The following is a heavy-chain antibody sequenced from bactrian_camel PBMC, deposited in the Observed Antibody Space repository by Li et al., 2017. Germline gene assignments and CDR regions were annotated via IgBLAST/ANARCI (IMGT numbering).Heavy chain of an antibody. Sequence: DVQLVESGGGVVQPGGSLRLSCAASRVGISTYGMSWVRQAPGKGLEWVSAINRDGDTTYYADSVKGRFTISRDNGKNTVYLQLNSLKTEDSAMYYCAAGDTTITIGARGPRSPSP. D-gene: IGHD3*01. J-gene: IGHJ4*01. CDR3: AAGDTTIT. CDR2: INRDGDTT. V-gene: IGHV3S40*01. CDR1: RVGISTYG.